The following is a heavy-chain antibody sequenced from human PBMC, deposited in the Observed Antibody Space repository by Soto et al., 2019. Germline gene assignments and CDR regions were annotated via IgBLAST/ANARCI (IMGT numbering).Heavy chain of an antibody. CDR1: GGSVSSGSYY. D-gene: IGHD3-10*01. Sequence: PSETLSLTCTVSGGSVSSGSYYWSWIRQPPGKGLEWIGYIYYSGSTNYNPSLKSRVTISVDTSKNQFSLKLSSVTAADTAVYYCARALSPGSYYPYYFDYWGQGTLVTVSS. CDR3: ARALSPGSYYPYYFDY. J-gene: IGHJ4*02. V-gene: IGHV4-61*01. CDR2: IYYSGST.